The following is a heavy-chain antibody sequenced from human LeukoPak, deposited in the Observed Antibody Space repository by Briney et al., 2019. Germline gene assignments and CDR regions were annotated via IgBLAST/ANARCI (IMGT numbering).Heavy chain of an antibody. CDR2: INPNSGGT. CDR1: GYTFIGYY. V-gene: IGHV1-2*02. D-gene: IGHD2-2*01. J-gene: IGHJ4*02. CDR3: ARYCSGTSCYGGFDY. Sequence: ASVKVSCKASGYTFIGYYMHWVRQAPGQGLEWMGWINPNSGGTKYAQKFQGRVTMTRDTSISTAYMELSRLRSDDTAVYYRARYCSGTSCYGGFDYWGQGTLVTVSS.